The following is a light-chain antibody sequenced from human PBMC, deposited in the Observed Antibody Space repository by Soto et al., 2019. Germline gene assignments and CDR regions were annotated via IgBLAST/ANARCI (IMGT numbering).Light chain of an antibody. CDR1: QVVSGRY. CDR2: GGS. Sequence: EIVLTQSPGTLSLSPGEGVTLSCGASQVVSGRYLAWYQQKPGQAPRLLLYGGSTRATGIPDRFSGSGSGTDFTLTISRLEPEDFAVYYCQQHGSSPRTFGQGTKVEIK. V-gene: IGKV3-20*01. J-gene: IGKJ1*01. CDR3: QQHGSSPRT.